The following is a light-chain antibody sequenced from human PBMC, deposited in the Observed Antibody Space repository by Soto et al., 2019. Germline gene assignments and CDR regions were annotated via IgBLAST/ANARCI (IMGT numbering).Light chain of an antibody. CDR1: QRFGSSN. V-gene: IGKV3-20*01. CDR2: STS. J-gene: IGKJ1*01. CDR3: QQYGNSPWT. Sequence: EIVLTQSPGTLSLSPGERGTLSRRASQRFGSSNLAWYQQKPGQAPRLLIYSTSSRATGIPDRFSGSGSGTDFTLTISRLEPEDFAVYYCQQYGNSPWTFGQGTKVDIK.